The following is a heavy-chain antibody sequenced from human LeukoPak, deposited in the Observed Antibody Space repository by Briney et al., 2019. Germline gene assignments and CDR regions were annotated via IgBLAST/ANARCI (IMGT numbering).Heavy chain of an antibody. CDR2: ISYDGSSK. CDR3: AREHGNSGYDTNWFDP. CDR1: GFTFSSYA. V-gene: IGHV3-30-3*01. J-gene: IGHJ5*02. D-gene: IGHD5-12*01. Sequence: PGRSLRLSCATSGFTFSSYAMHWVRQAPGKGLEWVAVISYDGSSKYYADSVKGRFTISRDNSKNTLYLQMNSLRAEDTAVYYCAREHGNSGYDTNWFDPWGQGTLVTVSS.